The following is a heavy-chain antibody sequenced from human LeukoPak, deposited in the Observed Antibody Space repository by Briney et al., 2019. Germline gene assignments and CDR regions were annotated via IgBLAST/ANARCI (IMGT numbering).Heavy chain of an antibody. D-gene: IGHD6-19*01. CDR1: GFTFSSYW. CDR2: IKQDGSEK. CDR3: ARVIPVADPDAFDI. V-gene: IGHV3-7*03. J-gene: IGHJ3*02. Sequence: GGSLRLSCAASGFTFSSYWMSWVRQAPGKGLEWVANIKQDGSEKYYVDSVKGRFTISRDNAKNSLYLQMNSLRSDDTAVYYCARVIPVADPDAFDIWGQGTMVTVSS.